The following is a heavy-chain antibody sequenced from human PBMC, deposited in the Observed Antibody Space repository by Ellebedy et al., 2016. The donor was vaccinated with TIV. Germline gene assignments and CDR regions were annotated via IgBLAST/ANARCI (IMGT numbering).Heavy chain of an antibody. CDR1: GFTFSNYN. V-gene: IGHV3-21*06. D-gene: IGHD2-15*01. Sequence: GESLKISCVASGFTFSNYNMNWVRQSPGKGLEWVSSIRSTGSDKYYAASVKGRFTISRDNAQDTLFLQMNSLSAEDTAVYFCSRGWSTPDSWGQGTLVIVSS. CDR2: IRSTGSDK. CDR3: SRGWSTPDS. J-gene: IGHJ4*02.